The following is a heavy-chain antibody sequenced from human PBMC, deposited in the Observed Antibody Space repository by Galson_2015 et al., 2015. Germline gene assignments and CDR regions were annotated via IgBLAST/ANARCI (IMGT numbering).Heavy chain of an antibody. CDR2: ISWNRGRI. D-gene: IGHD6-13*01. CDR3: ARKPSSLDALDS. Sequence: SLRLSCAASGFTFGDYAMHWVRQAPGKGLEWVSDISWNRGRIGYADSVKGRFTISRDNAKNTLYLQMDSLRAEDTAVYYCARKPSSLDALDSWGKATMSTVSS. CDR1: GFTFGDYA. V-gene: IGHV3-9*01. J-gene: IGHJ3*02.